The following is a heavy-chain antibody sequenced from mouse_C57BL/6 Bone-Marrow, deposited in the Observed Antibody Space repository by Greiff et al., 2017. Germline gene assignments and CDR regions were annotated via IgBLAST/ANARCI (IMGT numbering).Heavy chain of an antibody. CDR2: IDPETGGT. J-gene: IGHJ3*01. CDR3: TDYYYGSSAWFAY. Sequence: QVQLQQSGAELVRPGASVTLSCKASGYTFTDYEMHRVKQTPVHGLEWIGAIDPETGGTAYNQKFKGKAILTADKSSSTAYMELRSLTSEDSAVYYCTDYYYGSSAWFAYWGQGTLVTGSA. V-gene: IGHV1-15*01. D-gene: IGHD1-1*01. CDR1: GYTFTDYE.